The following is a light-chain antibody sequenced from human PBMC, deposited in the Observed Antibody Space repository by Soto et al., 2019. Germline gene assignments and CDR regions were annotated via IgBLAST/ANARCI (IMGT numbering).Light chain of an antibody. CDR2: LGS. V-gene: IGKV2-28*01. CDR3: MQALQTPRT. J-gene: IGKJ1*01. Sequence: DIVMTPSPLSLPVTPGEPASISCRSIQSLLHSNGYNYLDWYLQKPGQSPQLLIYLGSNRASGVPDRFSGSGSGTDFTLKISRVEAEDVGVYYCMQALQTPRTFGQGTKVEIK. CDR1: QSLLHSNGYNY.